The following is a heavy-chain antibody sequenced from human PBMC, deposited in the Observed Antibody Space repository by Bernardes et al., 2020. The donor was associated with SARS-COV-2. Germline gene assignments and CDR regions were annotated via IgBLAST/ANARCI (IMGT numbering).Heavy chain of an antibody. CDR3: ARTRTTISTTGNPVDY. V-gene: IGHV1-2*02. D-gene: IGHD1-1*01. CDR1: GYTFTGYF. J-gene: IGHJ4*02. CDR2: INPNTGGT. Sequence: ASVKVSCKASGYTFTGYFIHWVRQAPGQRLEWMGWINPNTGGTNYIQKFQGRVTMTRDTSITTAYMELSRLGSDDTAIYYCARTRTTISTTGNPVDYWGQGTLVTVSS.